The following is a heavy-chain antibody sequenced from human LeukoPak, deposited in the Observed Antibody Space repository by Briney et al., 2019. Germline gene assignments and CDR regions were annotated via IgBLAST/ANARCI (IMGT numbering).Heavy chain of an antibody. V-gene: IGHV3-7*01. CDR1: GFTFSGYW. D-gene: IGHD1-26*01. Sequence: PGGSLRLSCVVSGFTFSGYWMSWVRQAPGKGLEWVVNIKQDGGEKYYVDSVKGRFTMSRDNAKNSLYLQMNSLRAEDTAVYYCARVQWELRGVGSYFEYWGQGALVTVSS. CDR3: ARVQWELRGVGSYFEY. J-gene: IGHJ4*02. CDR2: IKQDGGEK.